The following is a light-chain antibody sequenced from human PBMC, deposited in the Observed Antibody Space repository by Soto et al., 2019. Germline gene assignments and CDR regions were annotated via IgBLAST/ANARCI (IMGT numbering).Light chain of an antibody. CDR1: QSISIY. V-gene: IGKV3-15*01. Sequence: EMVMTQSPATLSVSPGERATLSCMASQSISIYLAWYQQKPGQGPRLLIYGASNRPTGIPARFSGSGSGTEFTLTIRSLQSEDFAVYYCQRYNKWPLTFGQGTKLEIK. CDR3: QRYNKWPLT. CDR2: GAS. J-gene: IGKJ2*01.